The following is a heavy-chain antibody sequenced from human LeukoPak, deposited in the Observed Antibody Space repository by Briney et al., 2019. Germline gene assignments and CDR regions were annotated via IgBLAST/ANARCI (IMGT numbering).Heavy chain of an antibody. D-gene: IGHD3-22*01. Sequence: SETLSLTCTVSGGSISSYYWSWIRQPAGKGLEWIGRIYTSGSTNYNPSLKSRVTMSVDTSKNQFSLKLSSVTAADTAVYYCARPGYPYYYDSSGYYYVWGQGTLVTVSS. CDR3: ARPGYPYYYDSSGYYYV. CDR2: IYTSGST. CDR1: GGSISSYY. J-gene: IGHJ4*02. V-gene: IGHV4-4*07.